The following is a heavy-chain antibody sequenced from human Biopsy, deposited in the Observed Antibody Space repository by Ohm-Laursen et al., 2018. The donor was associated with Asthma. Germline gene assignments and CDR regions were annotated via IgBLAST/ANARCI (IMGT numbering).Heavy chain of an antibody. CDR3: ARVPTTLRYFDL. J-gene: IGHJ2*01. CDR1: GGSVSSGSYY. Sequence: PSDTLSLTCTASGGSVSSGSYYWSWIRQPPGKGLAWVSYISYSGSTDYNPSLKSRLTISMDTSKNQFSLKLSSVTAADTAVYYCARVPTTLRYFDLWGRGALVTVSS. CDR2: ISYSGST. V-gene: IGHV4-61*01. D-gene: IGHD2-15*01.